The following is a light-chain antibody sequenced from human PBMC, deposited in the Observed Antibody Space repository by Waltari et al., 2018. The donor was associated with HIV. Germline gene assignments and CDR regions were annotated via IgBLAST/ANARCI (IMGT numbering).Light chain of an antibody. V-gene: IGLV3-10*01. CDR1: ALPEKY. CDR3: YSTDSSGNHWL. Sequence: SYELTQPPSVSVSPGQTARITCSGDALPEKYAFWYQQKSGQAPVLVIYEDGKRPSGTPERFSGSSSGTLATLTISGAQVEDEADYYCYSTDSSGNHWLFGGGTKLTVL. CDR2: EDG. J-gene: IGLJ3*02.